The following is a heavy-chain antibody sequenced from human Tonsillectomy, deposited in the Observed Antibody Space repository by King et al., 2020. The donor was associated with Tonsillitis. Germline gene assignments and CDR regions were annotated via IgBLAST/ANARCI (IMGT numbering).Heavy chain of an antibody. D-gene: IGHD3-9*01. CDR2: IYYSGST. J-gene: IGHJ5*02. CDR3: ASADYYDILPGYQPFDP. Sequence: QLQESGPGLVKPSETLSLTCTVSGGSISSYYWSWIRQPPGKGLEWIGYIYYSGSTNYNPSLKSRVTISVDTSKNQFTLKLSSVTAADTAVYYCASADYYDILPGYQPFDPWGQGTLVTVSS. CDR1: GGSISSYY. V-gene: IGHV4-59*01.